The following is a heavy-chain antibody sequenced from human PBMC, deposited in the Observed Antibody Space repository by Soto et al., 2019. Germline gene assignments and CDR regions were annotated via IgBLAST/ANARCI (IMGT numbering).Heavy chain of an antibody. V-gene: IGHV4-4*02. CDR1: RGSISSSNW. Sequence: QVQLQESGPGLVKPSGTLSLTCAVSRGSISSSNWWSWVRQSPGKGLEWIGAMYHTGITNYSPSLKSRVTMSVDKSKSQFALTLSSVTAADTGVYDCAREIYNDSNVVYFDLWCRGTRVSVSS. CDR2: MYHTGIT. D-gene: IGHD3-22*01. J-gene: IGHJ2*01. CDR3: AREIYNDSNVVYFDL.